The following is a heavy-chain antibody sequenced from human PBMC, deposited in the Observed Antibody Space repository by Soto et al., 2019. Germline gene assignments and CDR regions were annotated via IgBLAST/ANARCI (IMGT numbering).Heavy chain of an antibody. D-gene: IGHD2-15*01. CDR3: ARSLCRGGGSCYLRRYFDY. CDR1: GGSFSGYY. V-gene: IGHV4-34*01. CDR2: INHSGST. J-gene: IGHJ4*02. Sequence: QVQLQQWGAGLLKPSETLSLTCAVYGGSFSGYYWSWIRQPPGKGLEWIGEINHSGSTNYNPSLKSRVTISVDTSKNQFSLNLSSVTASDTAVYYCARSLCRGGGSCYLRRYFDYWGQGTLVTVSS.